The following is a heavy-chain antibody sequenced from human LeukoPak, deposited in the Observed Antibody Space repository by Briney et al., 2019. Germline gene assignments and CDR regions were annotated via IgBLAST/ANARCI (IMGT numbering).Heavy chain of an antibody. CDR2: IGTDGSST. CDR1: GFTFSSYW. V-gene: IGHV3-74*01. D-gene: IGHD2-2*01. Sequence: PGESLRLSCVASGFTFSSYWMHWVRQAPGKGLVWVSRIGTDGSSTSYADSVKGRFTISRDNAKNTLYLQMNSLRAEDTAVYYCARDRYCSSASCDGGDYWGQGTLVTVSS. CDR3: ARDRYCSSASCDGGDY. J-gene: IGHJ4*02.